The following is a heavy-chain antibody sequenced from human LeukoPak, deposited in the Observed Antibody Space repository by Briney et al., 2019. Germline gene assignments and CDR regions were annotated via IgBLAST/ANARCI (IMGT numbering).Heavy chain of an antibody. Sequence: ASVKVSCKASGYTFTSYYMHWVRQAPGQGLEWMGIINPSGGSTSYAQKFQGRVTMTRDTSTSTVYMELSSLRSEDTAVYYCARGRLYDFWSGYYLHNWFDPWGQGTLVTVSS. CDR3: ARGRLYDFWSGYYLHNWFDP. D-gene: IGHD3-3*01. CDR1: GYTFTSYY. V-gene: IGHV1-46*01. CDR2: INPSGGST. J-gene: IGHJ5*02.